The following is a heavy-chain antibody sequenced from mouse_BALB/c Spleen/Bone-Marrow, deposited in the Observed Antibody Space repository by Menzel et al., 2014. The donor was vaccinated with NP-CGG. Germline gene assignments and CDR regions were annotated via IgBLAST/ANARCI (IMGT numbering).Heavy chain of an antibody. CDR3: NAGETGPFAY. Sequence: EVNVVESGAELVRSGASVKLSCTASGFNIKDYYMHWVKQRPEQGLEWIGWIDPENGDTEYAPKFQGKATMTADTSSNTAYLQLRSLTSEDTGVYYGNAGETGPFAYWGQGTLVTVSA. CDR2: IDPENGDT. V-gene: IGHV14-4*02. J-gene: IGHJ3*01. D-gene: IGHD4-1*01. CDR1: GFNIKDYY.